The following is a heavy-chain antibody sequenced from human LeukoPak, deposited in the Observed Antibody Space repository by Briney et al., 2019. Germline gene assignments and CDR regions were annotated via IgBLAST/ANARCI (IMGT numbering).Heavy chain of an antibody. D-gene: IGHD2-2*01. CDR2: ISGSGGST. CDR1: GFTFSSYA. V-gene: IGHV3-23*01. CDR3: ANGYSEGRYCSSASCALWY. J-gene: IGHJ4*02. Sequence: GWSLRLSCAASGFTFSSYAMSWVRQAPGNGLEWVSAISGSGGSTYYADSVKGRFTVSRDNSKNTLYLQMNSLRAEDTAVYYCANGYSEGRYCSSASCALWYWGQGTLVTVSS.